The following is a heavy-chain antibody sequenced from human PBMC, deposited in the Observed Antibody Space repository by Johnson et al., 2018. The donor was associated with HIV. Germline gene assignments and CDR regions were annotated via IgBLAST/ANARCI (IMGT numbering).Heavy chain of an antibody. CDR2: ISYDGSDK. Sequence: VQLVESGGGVVQPGRSLRLSCAASGFTFSSYAMHWVRQAPAKGLQWVAVISYDGSDKDNADSGKGRFTISRDNSKDTLYLQMSRLRTEDTAVYYCAKERQLVRAFDIWGQGTMVTVSS. D-gene: IGHD6-6*01. CDR1: GFTFSSYA. V-gene: IGHV3-30*04. J-gene: IGHJ3*02. CDR3: AKERQLVRAFDI.